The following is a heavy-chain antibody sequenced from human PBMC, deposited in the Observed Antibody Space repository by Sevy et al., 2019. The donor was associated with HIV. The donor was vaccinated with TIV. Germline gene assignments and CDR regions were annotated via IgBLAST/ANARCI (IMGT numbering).Heavy chain of an antibody. D-gene: IGHD1-20*01. CDR2: IGGSGRDT. V-gene: IGHV3-23*01. J-gene: IGHJ5*01. Sequence: GGSLRLSCEASGFNFNDHAMSWVRQPPGKGLEWVSSIGGSGRDTYYADSVKGRFAVSGDNDKNTVFLQMKSLRVEDTAIYYCAKDSYNWNDLGWFESWGQGTLVTVSS. CDR1: GFNFNDHA. CDR3: AKDSYNWNDLGWFES.